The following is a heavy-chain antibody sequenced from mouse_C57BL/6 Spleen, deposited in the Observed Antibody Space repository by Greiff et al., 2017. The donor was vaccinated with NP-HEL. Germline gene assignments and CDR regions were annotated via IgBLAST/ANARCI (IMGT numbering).Heavy chain of an antibody. CDR3: ARRAIYYGNYVEYFDV. V-gene: IGHV2-2*01. D-gene: IGHD2-1*01. CDR2: IWSGGST. Sequence: QVQLKESGPGLVQPSQSLSITCTVSGFSLTSYGVHWVRQSPGKGLEWLGVIWSGGSTDYNAAFISRLSISKDNSKSQVFFKMNSLQADDTAIYYCARRAIYYGNYVEYFDVWGTGTTVTVSS. J-gene: IGHJ1*03. CDR1: GFSLTSYG.